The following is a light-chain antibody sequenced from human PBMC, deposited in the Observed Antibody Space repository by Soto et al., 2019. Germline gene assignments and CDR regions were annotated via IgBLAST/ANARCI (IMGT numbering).Light chain of an antibody. CDR2: GAS. CDR1: QSVSSN. CDR3: QQYGSSSWT. V-gene: IGKV3-20*01. Sequence: PATQSVSRGERATLSCVASQSVSSNLAWYQQKPGQANRLLIYGASSRATGIPDRFSGSGSGAYFSLTISRLEPEESAVYYCQQYGSSSWTVGQGTKVDIK. J-gene: IGKJ1*01.